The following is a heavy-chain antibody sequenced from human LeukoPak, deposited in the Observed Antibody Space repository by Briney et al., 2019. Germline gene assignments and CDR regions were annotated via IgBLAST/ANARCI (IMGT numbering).Heavy chain of an antibody. CDR2: ISYDGSNK. V-gene: IGHV3-30*18. Sequence: GGSLRLSCAASGFTFSSYGMHWVRQAPGKGLEWVAVISYDGSNKYYADSVKGRFTISRDNSKNTLYLQMNSLRAEDTAVYYCAKGHLLLVTYDAFDIWGQGTMVTVSS. D-gene: IGHD6-6*01. CDR1: GFTFSSYG. CDR3: AKGHLLLVTYDAFDI. J-gene: IGHJ3*02.